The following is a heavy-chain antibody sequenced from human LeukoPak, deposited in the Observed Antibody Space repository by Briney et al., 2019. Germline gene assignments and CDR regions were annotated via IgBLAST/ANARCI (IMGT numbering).Heavy chain of an antibody. V-gene: IGHV1-18*01. CDR2: ISAYNGNT. CDR1: GYTFTIYG. CDR3: ARDLVGFGELLVAFDY. Sequence: AAVKVSCKASGYTFTIYGISWVRQAPGQGLEWMGWISAYNGNTNYAQKLQGRVTMTTDTSTSTAYMELRSLRSDDTAVYYCARDLVGFGELLVAFDYWGQGTLVTVSS. D-gene: IGHD3-10*01. J-gene: IGHJ4*02.